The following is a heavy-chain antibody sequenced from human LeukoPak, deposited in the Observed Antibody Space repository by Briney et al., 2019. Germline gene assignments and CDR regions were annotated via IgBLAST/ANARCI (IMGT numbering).Heavy chain of an antibody. CDR3: ARTDYSDYRHMFDY. J-gene: IGHJ4*02. CDR1: GGSISLSYYY. CDR2: IYYSVST. Sequence: SETLSLTCSVSGGSISLSYYYWGWIRQPPGKALEWIGSIYYSVSTYYNPSLKSRVTISIDPSKNQFSLKLSSVTAADTAVYYCARTDYSDYRHMFDYWGQGTLVTVSS. D-gene: IGHD4-11*01. V-gene: IGHV4-39*07.